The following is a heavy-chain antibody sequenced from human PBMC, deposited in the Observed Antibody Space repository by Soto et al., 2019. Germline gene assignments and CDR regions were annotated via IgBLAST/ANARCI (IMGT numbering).Heavy chain of an antibody. CDR2: INIVGGAT. CDR3: TKNYYFDS. J-gene: IGHJ4*02. Sequence: EVQLLESGGGLVQPGGSLRLSCAASGFTFSNYAMSWVRQAPGKALEWVSSINIVGGATNYADSVRGRFTMSRDDSRNTVFLQMNSFRAEDTAVYYCTKNYYFDSWGQGTLVTVSS. V-gene: IGHV3-23*01. CDR1: GFTFSNYA.